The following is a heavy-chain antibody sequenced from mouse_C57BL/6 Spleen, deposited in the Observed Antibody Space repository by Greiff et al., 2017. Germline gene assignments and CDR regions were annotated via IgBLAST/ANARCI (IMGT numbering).Heavy chain of an antibody. V-gene: IGHV1-52*01. D-gene: IGHD1-1*01. CDR2: IDPSDSET. CDR3: ARGSGGYYGSSWKYYFDY. Sequence: QVQLQQPGAELVRPGSSVKLSCKASGYTFTSYWMHWVKQRPIQGLEWIGNIDPSDSETHYNQKFKDKATLTVDKSSSTAYMQLSSLTSGDSAVYYCARGSGGYYGSSWKYYFDYWGQGTTLTVSS. J-gene: IGHJ2*01. CDR1: GYTFTSYW.